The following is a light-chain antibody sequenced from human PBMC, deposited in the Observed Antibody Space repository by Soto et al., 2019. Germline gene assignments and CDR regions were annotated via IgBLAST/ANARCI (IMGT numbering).Light chain of an antibody. J-gene: IGLJ1*01. CDR1: SSNIGAGYD. V-gene: IGLV1-40*01. CDR3: QSHDSSLSGRA. Sequence: QSVLTEPPSVSGAPGQRVTISCTASSSNIGAGYDVHWYQQLPGTAPKLLIYGNSNRPSGVPDRFSGSKSGTSASLAITGLQAEDEADYYCQSHDSSLSGRAFGTGTKLTVL. CDR2: GNS.